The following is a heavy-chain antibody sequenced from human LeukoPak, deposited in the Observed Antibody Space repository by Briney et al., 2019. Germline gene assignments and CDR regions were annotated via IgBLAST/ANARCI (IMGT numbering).Heavy chain of an antibody. V-gene: IGHV4-38-2*02. Sequence: SETLSLTCTVSGYSVSSDYHWGWIRQPPGKGLEWIGNIYHSGSTYYNPSLKSRVTISVDTSKNQFSLKLSSVTAADTAVYYCARTVPWFGQLSNYFDYWGQGALVTVSS. D-gene: IGHD3-10*01. CDR3: ARTVPWFGQLSNYFDY. CDR1: GYSVSSDYH. CDR2: IYHSGST. J-gene: IGHJ4*02.